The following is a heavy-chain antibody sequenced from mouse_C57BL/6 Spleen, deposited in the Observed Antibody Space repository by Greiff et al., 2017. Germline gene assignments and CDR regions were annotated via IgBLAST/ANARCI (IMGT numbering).Heavy chain of an antibody. V-gene: IGHV5-17*01. Sequence: EVKLVESGGGLVKPGGSLKLSCAASGFTFSDYGMHWVRQAPEKGLEWVAYISSGSSTIYYADTVKGRFTISRDNAKNTLFLQMTSLRSEDTAMCYCARGGSPDFDVWGTGTTVTVSS. J-gene: IGHJ1*03. CDR1: GFTFSDYG. D-gene: IGHD1-1*02. CDR2: ISSGSSTI. CDR3: ARGGSPDFDV.